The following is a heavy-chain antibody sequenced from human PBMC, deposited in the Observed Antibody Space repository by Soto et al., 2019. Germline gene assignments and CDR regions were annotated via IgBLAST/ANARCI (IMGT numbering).Heavy chain of an antibody. J-gene: IGHJ6*02. V-gene: IGHV5-51*01. CDR3: ARNFWVPVTGAWKYCGVDV. Sequence: PGESLKLSCKTSGYNFTNYWIGWVRQMPGKGLEWMGVVFPGDSRTKYSPSFQGQVTISADKSISTAYLQWNSLEASDTAMYYCARNFWVPVTGAWKYCGVDVWGQGTTVTVSS. CDR1: GYNFTNYW. CDR2: VFPGDSRT. D-gene: IGHD6-19*01.